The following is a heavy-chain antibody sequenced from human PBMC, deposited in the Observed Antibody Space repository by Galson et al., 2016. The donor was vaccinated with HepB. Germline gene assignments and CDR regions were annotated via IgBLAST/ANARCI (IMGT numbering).Heavy chain of an antibody. J-gene: IGHJ4*02. V-gene: IGHV3-23*01. D-gene: IGHD5-18*01. Sequence: SLRLSCAGSGFTFNSYAMNWVRQAPGKGLEWISLISDNGHATYYADPVRGRFSIARDNSKNTLYLQMNSLRADDTAVYYCVRYAVDTALDYWGQGTLVTVSS. CDR2: ISDNGHAT. CDR1: GFTFNSYA. CDR3: VRYAVDTALDY.